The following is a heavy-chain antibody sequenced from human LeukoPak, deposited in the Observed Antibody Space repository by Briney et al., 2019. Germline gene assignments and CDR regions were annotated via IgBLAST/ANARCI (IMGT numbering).Heavy chain of an antibody. Sequence: GASLRLSCAASGFTFSSDAMSWVRQAPGKGLNWVSTISGSGSATYYADSAKGRFTISRDNSKNTLYLQMNSLGAEDTAVYYCAKFRPDDITVAATGYFDSWGQGTLVTVSS. CDR2: ISGSGSAT. V-gene: IGHV3-23*01. J-gene: IGHJ4*02. CDR1: GFTFSSDA. D-gene: IGHD6-19*01. CDR3: AKFRPDDITVAATGYFDS.